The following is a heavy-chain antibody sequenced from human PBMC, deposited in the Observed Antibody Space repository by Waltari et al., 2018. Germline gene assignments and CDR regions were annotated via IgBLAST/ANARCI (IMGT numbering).Heavy chain of an antibody. J-gene: IGHJ2*01. V-gene: IGHV4-38-2*01. CDR1: GYSISSGYY. Sequence: QVQLQESGPGLVKPSETLSLTCAVSGYSISSGYYWGWIRQPPGKGLEWIGSIYHSGSTYYNPSLKSRVTISVDTSKNQFSLKLSSVTAADTAVYYCARRSSSSGNWYFDLWGRGTPVTVSS. D-gene: IGHD6-6*01. CDR3: ARRSSSSGNWYFDL. CDR2: IYHSGST.